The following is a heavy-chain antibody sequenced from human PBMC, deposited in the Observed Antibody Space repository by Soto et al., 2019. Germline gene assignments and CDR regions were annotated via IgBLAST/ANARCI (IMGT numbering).Heavy chain of an antibody. CDR1: GYTFTGYY. CDR2: INPNSGST. D-gene: IGHD4-4*01. V-gene: IGHV1-2*04. Sequence: ASVKVSCKASGYTFTGYYMHWVRQAPGRGLEWMGWINPNSGSTNYAQKFQGWVTMTRDTSISTAYMELSSLRSDDTAVYYCAITIAVEMTTTNYMDDLVHGTRVTGSS. J-gene: IGHJ4*01. CDR3: AITIAVEMTTTNYMDD.